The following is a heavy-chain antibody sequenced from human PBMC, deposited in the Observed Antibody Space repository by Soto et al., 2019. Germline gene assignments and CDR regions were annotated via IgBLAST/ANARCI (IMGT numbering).Heavy chain of an antibody. Sequence: PSETLSLTCTVSGGSISSYYWSWIRQPPGKGLEWIGYIYYRGTTSYNPSPKSRVTMSVEASKNQFSLNLSSVTAADTAVYYCARDLHGPPGVQHWGQGTLVTVSS. J-gene: IGHJ1*01. CDR3: ARDLHGPPGVQH. V-gene: IGHV4-59*01. CDR1: GGSISSYY. CDR2: IYYRGTT.